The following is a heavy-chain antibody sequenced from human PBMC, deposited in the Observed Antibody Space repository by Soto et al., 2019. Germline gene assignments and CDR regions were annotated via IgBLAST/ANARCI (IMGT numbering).Heavy chain of an antibody. D-gene: IGHD6-13*01. J-gene: IGHJ6*02. CDR3: ARDLQQLVDYYYYAMDV. V-gene: IGHV4-30-4*01. CDR2: IYYSGST. Sequence: SETLSLTCTVSGGSISSGDYYWSWIRQPPGKGLEWIGYIYYSGSTSYNPSLKSRVTISVDTSRNQFSLNLRSVTAADTAVYYCARDLQQLVDYYYYAMDVWGQGTTVTVSS. CDR1: GGSISSGDYY.